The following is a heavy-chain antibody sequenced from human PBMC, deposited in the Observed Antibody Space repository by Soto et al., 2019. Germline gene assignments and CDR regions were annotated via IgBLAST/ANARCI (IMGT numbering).Heavy chain of an antibody. CDR1: GGTISSGGYY. Sequence: PSDTLSLTCXVSGGTISSGGYYWSWISQHPGKGLEWIGYIYYSGSTYYNPSLKSRVTISVDTSKNQFSLKLSSVTAADTAVYYCAREGGSSTWYTYWGQGTLVTVSS. V-gene: IGHV4-31*03. D-gene: IGHD6-13*01. CDR2: IYYSGST. J-gene: IGHJ4*02. CDR3: AREGGSSTWYTY.